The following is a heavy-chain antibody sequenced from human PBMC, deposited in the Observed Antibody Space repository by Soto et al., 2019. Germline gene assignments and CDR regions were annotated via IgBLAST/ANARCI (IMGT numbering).Heavy chain of an antibody. J-gene: IGHJ6*02. CDR1: GGSISSGDYY. Sequence: PSETLSLTCTVSGGSISSGDYYWSWIRQPPGKGLEWIGYIYYSGSTYYNPSLKSRVTISVDTSKNQFSLKLSSVTAADTAVYYCATGGFRDIYLYYYGMDVWGQGTTVTVSS. CDR3: ATGGFRDIYLYYYGMDV. D-gene: IGHD2-15*01. CDR2: IYYSGST. V-gene: IGHV4-30-4*01.